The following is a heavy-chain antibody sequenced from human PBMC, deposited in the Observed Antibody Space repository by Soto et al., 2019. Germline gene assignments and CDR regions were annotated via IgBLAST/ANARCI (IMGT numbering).Heavy chain of an antibody. V-gene: IGHV1-69*12. D-gene: IGHD3-22*01. Sequence: QVQLVQSGAEVKKPGSSVKVSCKASGGTFSSYAISWVRQAPGQGLEWMGGIIPIFGTANYAQKFQGRVTITADESTSTAYMELSSLRSEDTAVYYCAREPYYYDSSGPVYFDYWGQGTLVTVSS. CDR3: AREPYYYDSSGPVYFDY. J-gene: IGHJ4*02. CDR1: GGTFSSYA. CDR2: IIPIFGTA.